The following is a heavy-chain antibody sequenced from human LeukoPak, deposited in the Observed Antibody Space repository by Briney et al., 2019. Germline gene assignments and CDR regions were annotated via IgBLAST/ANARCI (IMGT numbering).Heavy chain of an antibody. CDR2: ISWNSGSI. CDR3: AKGASEILWFGELSR. J-gene: IGHJ4*02. CDR1: GFTFDDYA. Sequence: PGGSLRLSCAASGFTFDDYAVHWVRQAPGKGLEWVSGISWNSGSIGYADSVKGRFAISRDNAKNSLYLQMNSLRAEDMALYYCAKGASEILWFGELSRWGQGTLVTVSS. D-gene: IGHD3-10*01. V-gene: IGHV3-9*03.